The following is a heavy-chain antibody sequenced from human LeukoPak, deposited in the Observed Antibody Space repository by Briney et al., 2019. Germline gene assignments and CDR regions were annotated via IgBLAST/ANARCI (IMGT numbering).Heavy chain of an antibody. CDR2: IYYSGTT. CDR1: GGSISSSSFY. Sequence: PSETLSLTCTVSGGSISSSSFYWGWIRQPPGKGLEWIGNIYYSGTTYYNPSLRSRVTISVDTSKNQFSLKLSSVTAADSAGYYCARPPSWDWYFGLWGRGTLVTVSS. J-gene: IGHJ2*01. D-gene: IGHD2-2*01. V-gene: IGHV4-39*01. CDR3: ARPPSWDWYFGL.